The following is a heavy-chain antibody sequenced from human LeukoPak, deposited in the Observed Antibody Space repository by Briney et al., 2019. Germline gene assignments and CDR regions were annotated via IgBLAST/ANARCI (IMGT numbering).Heavy chain of an antibody. V-gene: IGHV3-74*01. CDR2: VNGDGTST. D-gene: IGHD3-16*01. CDR1: GFTFSSYS. J-gene: IGHJ4*02. Sequence: GGSLTLSCAASGFTFSSYSMSWVRQAPGKGLVWVSCVNGDGTSTTYADPVKGRFIISRDNARNTVYLQMNSLRAEDTALYYCTRDWAMASDYWGQGTLVTVSS. CDR3: TRDWAMASDY.